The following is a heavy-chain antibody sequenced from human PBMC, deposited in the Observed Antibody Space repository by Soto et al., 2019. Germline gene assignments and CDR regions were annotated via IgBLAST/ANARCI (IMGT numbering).Heavy chain of an antibody. Sequence: QVQLVQSGAEVKKPGASVKVSCKASGYTFTSYGINWVRQAPGQGLEWMGWISAYNGNTNYAHKLQGRVTMTTDTSPTPGYMELSSRRNGDPVLYYCARGWLRDGDDWGQGTLVTVSS. CDR3: ARGWLRDGDD. J-gene: IGHJ4*02. CDR1: GYTFTSYG. D-gene: IGHD5-12*01. V-gene: IGHV1-18*01. CDR2: ISAYNGNT.